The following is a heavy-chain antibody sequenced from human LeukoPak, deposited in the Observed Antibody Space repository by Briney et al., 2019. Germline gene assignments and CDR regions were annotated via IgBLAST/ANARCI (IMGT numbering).Heavy chain of an antibody. CDR1: GGTFSSYA. CDR3: ARVSAEQLVRGDYYYYYMDV. CDR2: ISAYNGNT. J-gene: IGHJ6*03. D-gene: IGHD6-6*01. Sequence: ASVKVSCKASGGTFSSYAISWVRQAPGQGLEWMGWISAYNGNTNYAQKLQGRVTMTTDTSTSTAYMELRSLRSDDTAVYYCARVSAEQLVRGDYYYYYMDVWGKGTTVTVSS. V-gene: IGHV1-18*01.